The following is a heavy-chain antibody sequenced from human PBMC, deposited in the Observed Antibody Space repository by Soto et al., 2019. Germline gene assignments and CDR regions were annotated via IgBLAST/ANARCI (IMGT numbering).Heavy chain of an antibody. CDR2: IYHVGST. V-gene: IGHV4-30-2*03. D-gene: IGHD3-22*01. Sequence: SETLSLTCDVSGDSISIGGYSWNWLRQPPGKGLQWIGNIYHVGSTYYNPSLESRVTISVDTSKNQFSLKLRSVTAADTAVFYCAGLYPYESSGYHLNYWGQGALVTVSS. CDR3: AGLYPYESSGYHLNY. J-gene: IGHJ4*02. CDR1: GDSISIGGYS.